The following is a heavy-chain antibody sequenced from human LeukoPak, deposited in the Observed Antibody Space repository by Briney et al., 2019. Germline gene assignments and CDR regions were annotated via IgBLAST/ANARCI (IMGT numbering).Heavy chain of an antibody. CDR3: ARDVDYYGSGSYPYYFDY. Sequence: VASVKVSCKASGYTFTSYGISWVRQAPGQGLEWMGWISAYNGNTNYAQKLQGRVTMTTDTSTSTAYMELRSLRSDDTAVYYCARDVDYYGSGSYPYYFDYWGQGTLVTVSS. CDR1: GYTFTSYG. D-gene: IGHD3-10*01. J-gene: IGHJ4*02. CDR2: ISAYNGNT. V-gene: IGHV1-18*01.